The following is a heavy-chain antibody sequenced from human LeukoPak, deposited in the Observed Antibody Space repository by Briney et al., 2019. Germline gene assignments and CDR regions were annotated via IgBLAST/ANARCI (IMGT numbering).Heavy chain of an antibody. CDR2: IYYSGST. V-gene: IGHV4-30-4*08. J-gene: IGHJ5*02. D-gene: IGHD2-2*01. Sequence: PSETPSLTCTVSGGSISSGDYYWSWIRQPPGKGLEWIGYIYYSGSTYYNPSLKSRVTISVDTSKNQFSLKLSSVTAAGTAVYYCARGIVVPAAMGFDPWGQGTLVTVSS. CDR1: GGSISSGDYY. CDR3: ARGIVVPAAMGFDP.